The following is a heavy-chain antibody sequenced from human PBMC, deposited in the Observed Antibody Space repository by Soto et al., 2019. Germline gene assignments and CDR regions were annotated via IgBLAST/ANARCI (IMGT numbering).Heavy chain of an antibody. CDR2: ISGSGGST. V-gene: IGHV3-23*01. CDR3: AKDLCSSTSCYDCSGGSCYDDY. Sequence: GGSLRLSCAASGFTFSSYAMSWVRQAPGKGLEWVSAISGSGGSTYYADSVKGRFTISRDNSKNPLYLQMNSLRAEDTAVYYCAKDLCSSTSCYDCSGGSCYDDYWGQGTLVTVSS. J-gene: IGHJ4*02. D-gene: IGHD2-15*01. CDR1: GFTFSSYA.